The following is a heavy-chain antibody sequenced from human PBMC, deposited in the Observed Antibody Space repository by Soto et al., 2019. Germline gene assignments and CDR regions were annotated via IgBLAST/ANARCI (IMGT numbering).Heavy chain of an antibody. CDR2: ISNRGDT. Sequence: GQLVESGGGLVQPGGSLRLSCTASGFIVSDTYVNWVRQAPGKGLEWVSVISNRGDTHYADSVRGRFSLSRDISDNTLHLQMNNLRVEDTAVYYCAREPRYCRGGSCSITGDAYDIWGQGTMVTVSS. CDR1: GFIVSDTY. D-gene: IGHD2-15*01. CDR3: AREPRYCRGGSCSITGDAYDI. J-gene: IGHJ3*02. V-gene: IGHV3-66*01.